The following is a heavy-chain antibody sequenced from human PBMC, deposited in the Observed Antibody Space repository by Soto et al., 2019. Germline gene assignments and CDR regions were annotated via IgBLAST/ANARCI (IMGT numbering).Heavy chain of an antibody. Sequence: QVQLVQSGAEVKKPGSSVKVSCKASGGTFSRYTFTWVRQAPGQGLECMGRIIPILDIPNYAQNFQGRVTITADKSTSTAYMELSSLRSDDTAVYYCASHFTGVLVLGTSPPGGDNYGWDVWGQGTTVTVSS. V-gene: IGHV1-69*02. CDR1: GGTFSRYT. D-gene: IGHD2-8*02. CDR2: IIPILDIP. J-gene: IGHJ6*02. CDR3: ASHFTGVLVLGTSPPGGDNYGWDV.